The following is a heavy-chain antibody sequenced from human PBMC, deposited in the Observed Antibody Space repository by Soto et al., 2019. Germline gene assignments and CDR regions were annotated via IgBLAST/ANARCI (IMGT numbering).Heavy chain of an antibody. D-gene: IGHD3-10*01. CDR3: AHMADLGSFYWYFDL. J-gene: IGHJ2*01. Sequence: QITLVESGPTLVKPTQTLTLTCTFSGFSLDTPGVAVGWIRQPPGKALEWLAHIYWDEDKRYRPSLETSLSITKAASKSQVVLRMPYMHPVDTVTYYCAHMADLGSFYWYFDLWGRGTLVTVSS. V-gene: IGHV2-5*02. CDR1: GFSLDTPGVA. CDR2: IYWDEDK.